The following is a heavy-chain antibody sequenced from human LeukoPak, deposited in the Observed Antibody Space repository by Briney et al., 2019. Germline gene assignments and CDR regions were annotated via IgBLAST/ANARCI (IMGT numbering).Heavy chain of an antibody. D-gene: IGHD6-13*01. CDR2: INHGGST. J-gene: IGHJ4*02. V-gene: IGHV4-34*01. Sequence: SETLSLTCAVYGGSFSGYYWSWIRQPPGKGLEWIGEINHGGSTNYNPSLKSRVTISVDTSKNRFSLKLSSVTAADTAVYYCARGLGNGYSSSWYVEFFDYWGQGTLVTVSS. CDR1: GGSFSGYY. CDR3: ARGLGNGYSSSWYVEFFDY.